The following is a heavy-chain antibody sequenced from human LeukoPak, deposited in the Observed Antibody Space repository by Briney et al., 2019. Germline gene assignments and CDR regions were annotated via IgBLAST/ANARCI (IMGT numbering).Heavy chain of an antibody. Sequence: GASVKVSCKASGGTFSSYAISWGRQAPGQGLEWMGRIIPILGIANYAQKFQGRVTMTRYMSTSTVYMELSSLRSEDTAVYYCARDYMDVWGKGTTVTVSS. CDR1: GGTFSSYA. CDR3: ARDYMDV. V-gene: IGHV1-69*04. CDR2: IIPILGIA. J-gene: IGHJ6*03.